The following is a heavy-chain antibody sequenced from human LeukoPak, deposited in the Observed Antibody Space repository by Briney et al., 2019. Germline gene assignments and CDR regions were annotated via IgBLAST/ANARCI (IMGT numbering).Heavy chain of an antibody. CDR2: IYPGDSDT. CDR1: GYSFTGYW. CDR3: ARHLGGGPAATPFDY. V-gene: IGHV5-51*01. D-gene: IGHD2-2*01. J-gene: IGHJ4*02. Sequence: GESLKISCKGFGYSFTGYWIGWVRQMPGKGLEWMGIIYPGDSDTRYSPSFQGQVTISADKSISTAYLQWSSLKASDTAMYFCARHLGGGPAATPFDYWGQGTTVTVSS.